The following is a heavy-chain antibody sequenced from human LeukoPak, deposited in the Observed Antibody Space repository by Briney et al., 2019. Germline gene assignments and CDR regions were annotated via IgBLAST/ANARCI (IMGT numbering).Heavy chain of an antibody. D-gene: IGHD3-10*01. CDR2: MNPNSGDT. CDR3: ARGPFGSGSFLDY. V-gene: IGHV1-8*01. Sequence: ASVKVSCKASGYIFSSNDINWVRQAAGQGLEWMGWMNPNSGDTGYTQKLQGRVDMTRSPSITPAYMELSSLRSEDTAVYYCARGPFGSGSFLDYWGQGTLVTVSS. CDR1: GYIFSSND. J-gene: IGHJ4*02.